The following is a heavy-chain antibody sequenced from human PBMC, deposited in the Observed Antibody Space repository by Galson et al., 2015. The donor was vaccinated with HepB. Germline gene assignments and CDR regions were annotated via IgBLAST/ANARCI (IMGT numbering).Heavy chain of an antibody. V-gene: IGHV3-23*01. J-gene: IGHJ4*02. Sequence: SLRLSCAASGFTFRSAGMTWVRQSPGKGLECVSSLRGSGGTTCYADSVKCRFPISRDNSRNTLYLQMNSLRAEDTAVYYCARQRGYCCSGSCYVDYWGKGTIVTVSS. D-gene: IGHD2-15*01. CDR2: LRGSGGTT. CDR1: GFTFRSAG. CDR3: ARQRGYCCSGSCYVDY.